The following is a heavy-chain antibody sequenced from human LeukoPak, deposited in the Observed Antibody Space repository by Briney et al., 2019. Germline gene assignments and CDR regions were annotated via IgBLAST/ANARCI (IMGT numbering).Heavy chain of an antibody. Sequence: QPGRSLRLSCAASGFTFSTYGMNWVRQAPGKGLEWVAIIWYDGNNKYYADSVKGRFTISRDNSKNTLYLQMNSLRADDTAVYYCSESYDNHNWYFHLWGRGTLVTVSS. J-gene: IGHJ2*01. CDR1: GFTFSTYG. CDR2: IWYDGNNK. D-gene: IGHD3-10*01. V-gene: IGHV3-33*06. CDR3: SESYDNHNWYFHL.